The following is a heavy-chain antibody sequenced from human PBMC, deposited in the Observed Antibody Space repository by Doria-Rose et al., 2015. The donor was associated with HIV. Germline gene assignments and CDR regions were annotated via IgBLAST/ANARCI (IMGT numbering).Heavy chain of an antibody. CDR1: GVSLSSPGMG. CDR2: IFSDDER. J-gene: IGHJ4*02. D-gene: IGHD6-13*01. Sequence: QVQLVQSGSVLVKPTETLTLTCTVSGVSLSSPGMGVSWIRQPPGKALEWLANIFSDDERSYTTSLKSRLTISRGTSKSQVVLTMTDMDPVDTATYYCARIKSSRWYHKYYFDFWGQGTLVIVSA. V-gene: IGHV2-26*01. CDR3: ARIKSSRWYHKYYFDF.